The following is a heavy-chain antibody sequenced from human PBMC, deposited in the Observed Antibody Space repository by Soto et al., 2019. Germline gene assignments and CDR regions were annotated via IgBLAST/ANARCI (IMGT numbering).Heavy chain of an antibody. CDR3: ARDHRVAGYGDTNVDN. CDR2: INHSGNT. J-gene: IGHJ4*02. V-gene: IGHV4-34*01. CDR1: GGSFSVYY. Sequence: PSETLSVTCVFYGGSFSVYYWTWIRQPPGKGLEWIGEINHSGNTNYHPSLKSRVTISGDTSKKQFSLNLNFVRAADTAVYYCARDHRVAGYGDTNVDNWVQGTLVTVSS. D-gene: IGHD4-17*01.